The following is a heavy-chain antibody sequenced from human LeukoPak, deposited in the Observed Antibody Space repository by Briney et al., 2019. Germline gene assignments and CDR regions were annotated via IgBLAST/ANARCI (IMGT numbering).Heavy chain of an antibody. Sequence: PGGSLRLSCAASGFTFGSYSMNWVRQAPGKGLEWVSSISSSSSYIYYADSVKGRFTISRDNAKNSLYLQMNSLRAEDTAVYYCARGKAVAGTGGDPFDYWGQGTLVTVSS. D-gene: IGHD6-19*01. J-gene: IGHJ4*02. CDR2: ISSSSSYI. CDR3: ARGKAVAGTGGDPFDY. CDR1: GFTFGSYS. V-gene: IGHV3-21*01.